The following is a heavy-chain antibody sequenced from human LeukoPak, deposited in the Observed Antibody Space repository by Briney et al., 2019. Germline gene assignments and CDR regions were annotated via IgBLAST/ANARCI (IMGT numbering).Heavy chain of an antibody. Sequence: SETLSLTCTVSGGSISSYYWSWIRQPPGKGLVWIGYIHYSGSTNYSPSLTSVVTVSVDTSKNQFSLNLTSVTAADTAVYYCARGLWELRVSAFDIWGQGTMVTVSS. D-gene: IGHD1-26*01. CDR2: IHYSGST. J-gene: IGHJ3*02. V-gene: IGHV4-59*01. CDR1: GGSISSYY. CDR3: ARGLWELRVSAFDI.